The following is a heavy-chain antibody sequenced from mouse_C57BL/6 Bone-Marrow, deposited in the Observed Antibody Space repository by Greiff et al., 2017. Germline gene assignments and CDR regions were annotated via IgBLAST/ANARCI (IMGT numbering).Heavy chain of an antibody. J-gene: IGHJ2*01. CDR3: ARFLSIYYYGSRIDY. CDR2: INPNNGGT. D-gene: IGHD1-1*01. V-gene: IGHV1-26*01. Sequence: EVQLQQSGPELVKPGASVKISCKASGYTFTDYYMNWVKQSHGKSLEWIGDINPNNGGTSYNQKFKGKATLTVDKSSSTAYMELRSLTSEDSAVYYCARFLSIYYYGSRIDYWGQGTTLTVSP. CDR1: GYTFTDYY.